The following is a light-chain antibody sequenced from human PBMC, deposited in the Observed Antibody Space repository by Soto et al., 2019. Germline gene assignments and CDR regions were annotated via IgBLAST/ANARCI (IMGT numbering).Light chain of an antibody. Sequence: QSVLTQPASVSGSPGQWITISCTGTSSDVGGYNYVSWYQQHPGKAPKLMIYDVSNRPSGVSDRFSGSKSGNTASLTISGLQADDEADYYCSSYTSSSTLVYVFGSGTKVTVL. CDR3: SSYTSSSTLVYV. J-gene: IGLJ1*01. CDR2: DVS. V-gene: IGLV2-14*01. CDR1: SSDVGGYNY.